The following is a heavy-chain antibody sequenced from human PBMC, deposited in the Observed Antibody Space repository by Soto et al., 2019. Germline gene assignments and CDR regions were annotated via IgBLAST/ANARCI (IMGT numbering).Heavy chain of an antibody. V-gene: IGHV4-59*01. CDR3: ARSRYRAVTNPSYCPD. CDR1: GGSISSYY. Sequence: SETLSLTCTVSGGSISSYYWSWIRQPPGKGLEWIGYIFYSGSTNYNPSLKSRVIMSVDTSKNQFSLKLSSVTAADTAVYYCARSRYRAVTNPSYCPDSAQLTPVSVS. D-gene: IGHD1-1*01. CDR2: IFYSGST. J-gene: IGHJ4*02.